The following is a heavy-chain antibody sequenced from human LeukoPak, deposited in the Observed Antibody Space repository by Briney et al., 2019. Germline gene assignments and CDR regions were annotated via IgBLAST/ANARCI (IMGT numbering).Heavy chain of an antibody. CDR3: ARESTLGYSSSSWWGY. V-gene: IGHV1-18*01. CDR1: GYTFTSYG. Sequence: ASVKVSCKASGYTFTSYGISWVRQAPGQGLERMGWISAYNGNTNYAQKLQGRVTMTTDTSTSTAYMELRSLRSDDTAVYYCARESTLGYSSSSWWGYWGQGTLVTVSS. CDR2: ISAYNGNT. J-gene: IGHJ4*02. D-gene: IGHD6-6*01.